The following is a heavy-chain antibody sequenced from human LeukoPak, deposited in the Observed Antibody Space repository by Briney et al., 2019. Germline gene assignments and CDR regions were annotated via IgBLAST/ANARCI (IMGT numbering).Heavy chain of an antibody. D-gene: IGHD6-13*01. V-gene: IGHV3-15*07. J-gene: IGHJ6*02. CDR2: IKSKTDGGTT. CDR3: TTDFFSSSWLYYYYYYGMDV. Sequence: GGSLRLSCAASGFTFSNAWMNWVRQAPGKGLEWVGRIKSKTDGGTTDYAAPVKGRFTISRDDSKNTLYLQTNSLKTEDTAVYYCTTDFFSSSWLYYYYYYGMDVWGQGTTVTVSS. CDR1: GFTFSNAW.